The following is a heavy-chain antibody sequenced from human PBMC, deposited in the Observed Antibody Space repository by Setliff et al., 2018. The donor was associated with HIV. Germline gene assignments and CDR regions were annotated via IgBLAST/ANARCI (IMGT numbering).Heavy chain of an antibody. D-gene: IGHD6-13*01. CDR1: GFTFSTYS. CDR2: IRGTFNTI. J-gene: IGHJ5*02. CDR3: AKADDGAAAGPAP. Sequence: GGSLRLSCVGSGFTFSTYSMNWVRQAPGKGLEWLSYIRGTFNTIHYADTVKGRFTISRDNSKNTVYLQMNSLRLEDTALYYCAKADDGAAAGPAPWGQGTLVTVSS. V-gene: IGHV3-48*01.